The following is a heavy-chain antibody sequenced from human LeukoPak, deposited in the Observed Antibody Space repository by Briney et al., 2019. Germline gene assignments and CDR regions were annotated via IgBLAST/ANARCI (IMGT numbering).Heavy chain of an antibody. V-gene: IGHV3-9*01. CDR3: AKGGHALAY. J-gene: IGHJ4*02. CDR1: GFTFDDYA. Sequence: PAGRSLRLSCAASGFTFDDYAMHWVRQAPGKGLEWVSGISWNSGSIGYADSVKGRFTISRDNAKNSLYLQMNSLRAEDTALYYCAKGGHALAYWGQGTLVTVSS. CDR2: ISWNSGSI. D-gene: IGHD2-8*01.